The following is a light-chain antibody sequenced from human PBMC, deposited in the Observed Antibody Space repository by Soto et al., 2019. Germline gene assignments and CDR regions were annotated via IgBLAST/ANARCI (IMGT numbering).Light chain of an antibody. CDR3: QQRSNWRHT. CDR2: DAS. Sequence: EIVLTQSPATLSLSPGERATLSCRASQSVSSYLAWYQQKPGQAPRLLIYDASNRATGIPARFGGSGSGTDFTLTISSLEPEDFAVYYCQQRSNWRHTFGQGTKLEIK. CDR1: QSVSSY. V-gene: IGKV3-11*01. J-gene: IGKJ2*01.